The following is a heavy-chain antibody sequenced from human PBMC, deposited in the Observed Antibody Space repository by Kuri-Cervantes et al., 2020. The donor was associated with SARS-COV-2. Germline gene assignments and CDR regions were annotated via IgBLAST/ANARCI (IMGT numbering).Heavy chain of an antibody. J-gene: IGHJ6*03. D-gene: IGHD5-18*01. V-gene: IGHV4-39*01. CDR1: GGSISSSSYY. CDR3: AKSRGYSYGYQTRYYYYMDV. Sequence: SETLSLTCTVSGGSISSSSYYWGWIRQPPGTGLEWIGSIYYSGSTYYNQSLKSRVTISVDTSKNQFSLKLSSVTAADTAVYYCAKSRGYSYGYQTRYYYYMDVWGKGTTVTVSS. CDR2: IYYSGST.